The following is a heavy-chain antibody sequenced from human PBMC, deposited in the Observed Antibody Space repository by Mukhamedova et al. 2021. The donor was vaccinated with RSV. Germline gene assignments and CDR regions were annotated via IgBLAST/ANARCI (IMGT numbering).Heavy chain of an antibody. Sequence: IGYIYYSGSTYYNPSLKSRVTISVDTSKNQFSLKLSSVTAADTAVYYCASDAARVGATTQYYYYGMDVWGQGTTVTVSS. D-gene: IGHD1-26*01. CDR2: IYYSGST. CDR3: ASDAARVGATTQYYYYGMDV. J-gene: IGHJ6*02. V-gene: IGHV4-31*02.